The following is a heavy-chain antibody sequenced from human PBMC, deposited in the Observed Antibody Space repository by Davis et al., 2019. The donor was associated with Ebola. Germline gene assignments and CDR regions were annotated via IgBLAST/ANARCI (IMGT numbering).Heavy chain of an antibody. CDR3: ARGAPAGDFWSGYYTGLWESHYYYYYYMDV. V-gene: IGHV1-8*03. CDR1: GYTFTSYD. J-gene: IGHJ6*03. Sequence: ASVKVSCKASGYTFTSYDINWVRQATGQGLEWMGWMNPNSGNTGYAQKFQGRVTITRNTSISTAYMELSSLRSEDTAVYYCARGAPAGDFWSGYYTGLWESHYYYYYYMDVWGKGTTVTVSS. CDR2: MNPNSGNT. D-gene: IGHD3-3*01.